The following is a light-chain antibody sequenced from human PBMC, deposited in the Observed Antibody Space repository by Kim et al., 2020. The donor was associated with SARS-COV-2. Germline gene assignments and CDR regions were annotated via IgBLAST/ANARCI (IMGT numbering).Light chain of an antibody. CDR2: NVS. Sequence: DVVMTQSPLSLPVTLGQPASISCRSSQSLVYKNGNTYLHWFQQRPGQSPRRLIYNVSKRDSGVPDRFSGSGSGTDFTLKISRVEAEDVGVYYCMQGTHWPYSFGQGTKLEIK. J-gene: IGKJ2*03. V-gene: IGKV2-30*01. CDR3: MQGTHWPYS. CDR1: QSLVYKNGNTY.